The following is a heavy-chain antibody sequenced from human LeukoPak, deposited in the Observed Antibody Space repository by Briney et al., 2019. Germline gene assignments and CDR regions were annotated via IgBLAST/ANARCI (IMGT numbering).Heavy chain of an antibody. D-gene: IGHD3-10*02. J-gene: IGHJ4*02. Sequence: SETLSLTCTVSGGSISSGSYYWSWIRQPAGKGLEWIGRIYTSGSTNYNPSLKSRVTISVDTSKNQFSLKLSSVTAADTAVYYCAREGYVGWPKYYFDYWGQGTLVTVSS. V-gene: IGHV4-61*02. CDR2: IYTSGST. CDR3: AREGYVGWPKYYFDY. CDR1: GGSISSGSYY.